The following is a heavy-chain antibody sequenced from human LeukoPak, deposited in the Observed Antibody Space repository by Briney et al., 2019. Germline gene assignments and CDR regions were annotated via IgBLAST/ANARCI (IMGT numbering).Heavy chain of an antibody. D-gene: IGHD2/OR15-2a*01. CDR1: VYTFTGYY. CDR3: AREDFCRRGNCFDP. J-gene: IGHJ5*02. Sequence: VSVKVSCKDSVYTFTGYYLHWLRQAPGQGLEWMGWINPNSGATNYAQKFQGRVTMTRDTYISTAYLELSRLTSDDTAVYYCAREDFCRRGNCFDPWGQGTLVTVSS. CDR2: INPNSGAT. V-gene: IGHV1-2*02.